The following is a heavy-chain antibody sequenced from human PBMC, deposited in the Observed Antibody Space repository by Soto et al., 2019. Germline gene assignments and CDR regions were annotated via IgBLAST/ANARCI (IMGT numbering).Heavy chain of an antibody. V-gene: IGHV1-69*01. CDR2: IIPVFGTT. CDR1: GGSFNTHV. J-gene: IGHJ4*02. Sequence: QVQLVQSGAEVKKPGSSVRVSCKAFGGSFNTHVMNWLRQAPGQGLEWVGLIIPVFGTTKYAQHFQGRVTITADASTATAFLEVSSLRSDAPAVYYCASGVREYSTAPPHFWGQGTLVSVAS. CDR3: ASGVREYSTAPPHF. D-gene: IGHD5-18*01.